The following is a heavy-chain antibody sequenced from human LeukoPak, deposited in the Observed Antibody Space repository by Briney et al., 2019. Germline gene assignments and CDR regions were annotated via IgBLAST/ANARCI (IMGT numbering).Heavy chain of an antibody. D-gene: IGHD3-10*01. CDR3: ARSGPRRHYYGSGSYYD. CDR1: GFTVSSNY. J-gene: IGHJ4*02. Sequence: GGSLRLSCAASGFTVSSNYMSWVRQAPGKGLEWVSVIYSGGSTYYADSVKGRFTISRDNSKNTLYLQMNSLRAEDTAVYYCARSGPRRHYYGSGSYYDWGQGTLVTVSS. V-gene: IGHV3-53*01. CDR2: IYSGGST.